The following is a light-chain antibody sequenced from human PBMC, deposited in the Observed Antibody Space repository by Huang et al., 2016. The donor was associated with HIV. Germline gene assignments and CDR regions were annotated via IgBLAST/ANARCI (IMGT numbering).Light chain of an antibody. CDR2: SSS. CDR3: QHLYT. CDR1: QAIGTY. J-gene: IGKJ4*01. V-gene: IGKV1-9*01. Sequence: IQLTQSPSSLSASVGDRVTITCRANQAIGTYLAWYQQKPGKAPELLLNSSSTLRSGVPSRFSGGGCGTDFTLTITSLQPEDFASYSCQHLYTFGGGTKVEIK.